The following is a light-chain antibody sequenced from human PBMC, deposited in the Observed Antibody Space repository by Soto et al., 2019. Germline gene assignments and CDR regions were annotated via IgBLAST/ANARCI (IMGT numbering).Light chain of an antibody. J-gene: IGKJ5*01. CDR3: QQYNNWIT. V-gene: IGKV3D-15*01. Sequence: EIVITQSPSTLSLSPLERSILSCRASQSISINLAWYQQKPGQAPRLLIYAASNRATGVPARFSGSWSGTEFTLTISSLQSEDFAVYYCQQYNNWITFGQGTRLEIK. CDR2: AAS. CDR1: QSISIN.